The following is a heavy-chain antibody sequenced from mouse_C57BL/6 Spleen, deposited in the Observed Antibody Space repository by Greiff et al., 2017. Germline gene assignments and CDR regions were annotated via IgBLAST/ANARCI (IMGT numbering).Heavy chain of an antibody. CDR2: INPYNGGT. J-gene: IGHJ4*01. CDR3: ARWGGYGGAMDY. D-gene: IGHD2-2*01. Sequence: VQLKESGPVLVKPGASVKMSCKASGYTFTDYYMNWVKQSHGKSLEWIGVINPYNGGTSYNQKFKGKATLTVDKSSSTAYMELNSLTSEDSAVYYCARWGGYGGAMDYWGQGTSVTVSS. CDR1: GYTFTDYY. V-gene: IGHV1-19*01.